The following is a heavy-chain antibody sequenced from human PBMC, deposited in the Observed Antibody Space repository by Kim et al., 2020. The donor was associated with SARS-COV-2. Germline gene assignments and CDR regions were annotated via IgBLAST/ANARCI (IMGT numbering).Heavy chain of an antibody. Sequence: GESLKISCKVSGYSLTSYWIGWVRQMPGKGLEWMGIIYPGDSDTRYSPSFQGQVTISADKSISTAYLQWSSLKASDTAIYYCATSFRYFDWSIFDYWGQGTLVTVSS. V-gene: IGHV5-51*01. J-gene: IGHJ4*02. CDR1: GYSLTSYW. CDR2: IYPGDSDT. CDR3: ATSFRYFDWSIFDY. D-gene: IGHD3-9*01.